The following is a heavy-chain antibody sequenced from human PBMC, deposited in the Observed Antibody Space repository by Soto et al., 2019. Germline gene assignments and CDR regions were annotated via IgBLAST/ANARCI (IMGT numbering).Heavy chain of an antibody. V-gene: IGHV1-69*01. CDR1: GDSFSKYT. CDR2: FIPRFGTT. Sequence: QVQLVQSGAEVKKPGSSVTVSCKTSGDSFSKYTVNWVRQAPRQGLEWMGGFIPRFGTTNFATTLQGRVTSTADQAMNTVYMELSSLRSEDTALYSCARGRGLYNGGRSQLDSWGQGTLVTVSS. J-gene: IGHJ4*02. D-gene: IGHD1-1*01. CDR3: ARGRGLYNGGRSQLDS.